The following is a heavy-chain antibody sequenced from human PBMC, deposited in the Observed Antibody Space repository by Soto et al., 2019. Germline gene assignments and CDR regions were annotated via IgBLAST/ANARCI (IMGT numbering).Heavy chain of an antibody. CDR3: TRYCSGGSCYLRRGYYYGMDV. Sequence: PGGSLRLSCTASGFTFGDYAMSWFRQAPGKGLEWVGFIRSKAYGGTTEYAASVKGRFTISRDDSKSIAYLQMNSLKTEDTAVYYCTRYCSGGSCYLRRGYYYGMDVWGQGTTVTVSS. J-gene: IGHJ6*02. CDR2: IRSKAYGGTT. CDR1: GFTFGDYA. D-gene: IGHD2-15*01. V-gene: IGHV3-49*03.